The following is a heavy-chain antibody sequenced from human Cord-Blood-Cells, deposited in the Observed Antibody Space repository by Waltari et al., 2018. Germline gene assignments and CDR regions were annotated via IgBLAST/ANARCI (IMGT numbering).Heavy chain of an antibody. Sequence: EVQLLESGGGLVQPGGSLRLSCAAPGFTFSSFAMSWVRPAPGKGLEGVSAISGSGGSTYYADSVKGRFTISRDNSKNTLYLQMNSLRAEDTAVYYCANNLWFGELESYWGQGTLVTVSS. D-gene: IGHD3-10*01. V-gene: IGHV3-23*01. CDR2: ISGSGGST. CDR3: ANNLWFGELESY. CDR1: GFTFSSFA. J-gene: IGHJ4*02.